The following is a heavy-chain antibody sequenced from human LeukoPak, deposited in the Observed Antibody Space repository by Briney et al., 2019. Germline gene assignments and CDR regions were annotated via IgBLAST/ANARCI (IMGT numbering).Heavy chain of an antibody. CDR3: AGDLTVVGYYGMDV. CDR1: GGSISSYY. CDR2: IYYSGST. V-gene: IGHV4-59*01. Sequence: SETLSLTCTVSGGSISSYYWSWIRQPPGKGLEWIGYIYYSGSTNYNPSLKSRVSISVDTSKNQFSLKLSSVTAADTAVYYCAGDLTVVGYYGMDVWGQGTTVTVSS. D-gene: IGHD4-23*01. J-gene: IGHJ6*02.